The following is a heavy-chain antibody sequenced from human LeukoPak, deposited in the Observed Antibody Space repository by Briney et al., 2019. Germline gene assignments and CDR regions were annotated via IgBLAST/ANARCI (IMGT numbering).Heavy chain of an antibody. V-gene: IGHV3-23*01. CDR1: GFTFNSYA. CDR3: AKDLSPDYYDSSGYLENPFDY. J-gene: IGHJ4*02. CDR2: ISGSGGST. Sequence: PGGSLRLSCAASGFTFNSYAMSWVRQAPGKGLEWVSAISGSGGSTYYADSVKGRFTISRDNSKNTLYLQMNSLRAEDTAVYYCAKDLSPDYYDSSGYLENPFDYWGQGTLVTVSS. D-gene: IGHD3-22*01.